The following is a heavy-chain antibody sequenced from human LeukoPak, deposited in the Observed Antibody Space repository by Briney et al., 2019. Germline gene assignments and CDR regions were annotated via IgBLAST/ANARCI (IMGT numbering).Heavy chain of an antibody. V-gene: IGHV3-13*01. CDR2: ISGGGDT. CDR1: EFTFSNYD. Sequence: GGSLRLSCAASEFTFSNYDFHWVRQVTGKGLEWVSAISGGGDTYYSASVEGRFTISRENGKNSLFLHMDSLRDGDTAVYYCAREISGAAGGHYYGVDVWGQGTTVIVSS. CDR3: AREISGAAGGHYYGVDV. J-gene: IGHJ6*02. D-gene: IGHD6-13*01.